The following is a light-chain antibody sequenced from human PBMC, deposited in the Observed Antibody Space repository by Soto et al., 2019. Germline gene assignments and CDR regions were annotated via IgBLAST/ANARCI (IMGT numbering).Light chain of an antibody. V-gene: IGKV1-27*01. CDR2: AAS. CDR1: QAISNY. Sequence: DIQMTQSPSSVSASVGDRVTITCRASQAISNYLAWYQQKPGEVPKVLIYAASTLQSGVPSRFSGSGSGTDFTLTITSLQPEDVATYYWQKYNSAPFTFGPGTKVDLK. CDR3: QKYNSAPFT. J-gene: IGKJ3*01.